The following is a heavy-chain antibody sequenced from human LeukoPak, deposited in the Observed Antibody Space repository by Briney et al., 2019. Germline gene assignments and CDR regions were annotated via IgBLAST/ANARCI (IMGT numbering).Heavy chain of an antibody. V-gene: IGHV3-30*18. CDR1: GLPFSSYG. J-gene: IGHJ4*02. D-gene: IGHD3-9*01. CDR2: ISNDGTRK. Sequence: PGGSLRLSCAASGLPFSSYGMAWDRQAPGKGLEWMAVISNDGTRKYYADSVKGRFTISRDNSKNTLYLQMNSLRVEDMAVYYCAKDLSELTLALNCWGQGTLVTVSS. CDR3: AKDLSELTLALNC.